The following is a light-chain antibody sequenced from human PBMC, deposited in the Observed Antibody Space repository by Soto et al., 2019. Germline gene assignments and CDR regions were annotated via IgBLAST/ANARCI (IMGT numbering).Light chain of an antibody. CDR3: SSYRGTSTPV. V-gene: IGLV2-14*01. CDR1: STDVGAYNY. Sequence: QSALTQPASVSGSPGQSITISCTGTSTDVGAYNYVSWYQQHSGKAPKLVIFDVTNRPSEVSDRFSGSKSGNTASLTISGLQFEDEADYYCSSYRGTSTPVFGGGTKLTVL. J-gene: IGLJ2*01. CDR2: DVT.